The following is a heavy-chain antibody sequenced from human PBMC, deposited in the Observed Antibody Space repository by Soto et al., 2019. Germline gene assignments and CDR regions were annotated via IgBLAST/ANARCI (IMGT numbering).Heavy chain of an antibody. CDR2: ISYDGSNK. CDR3: ARGSSPVGDY. CDR1: GFTFSSYA. V-gene: IGHV3-30-3*01. J-gene: IGHJ4*02. D-gene: IGHD1-26*01. Sequence: PGGSLILSCAASGFTFSSYAMHWVRQAPGKGLEWVAVISYDGSNKYYADSVKGRFTISRDNSKNTLYLQMNSLRAEDTAVYYCARGSSPVGDYWGQGTLVTVSS.